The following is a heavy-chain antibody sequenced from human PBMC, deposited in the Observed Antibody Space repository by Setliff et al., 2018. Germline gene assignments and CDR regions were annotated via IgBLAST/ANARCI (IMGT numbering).Heavy chain of an antibody. CDR3: ARENMAKNFWGEHSDY. J-gene: IGHJ4*02. CDR1: GYTFTSYY. Sequence: ASVKVSCKASGYTFTSYYMHWVRQAPGQGLEWMGIINPSDGSTTYAQKFQGRVTMTRDTSTNTVYMQLSSLRSEDTAVYYCARENMAKNFWGEHSDYWGQGTLVTSPQ. D-gene: IGHD3-3*01. V-gene: IGHV1-46*01. CDR2: INPSDGST.